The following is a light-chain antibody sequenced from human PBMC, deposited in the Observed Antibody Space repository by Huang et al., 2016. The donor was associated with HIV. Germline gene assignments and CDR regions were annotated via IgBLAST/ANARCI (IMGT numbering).Light chain of an antibody. CDR2: GAS. CDR1: QAISNS. J-gene: IGKJ1*01. CDR3: QQYFSTPRT. Sequence: DIQMTQSPSSLSASVGYKVSITCRASQAISNSLVWYQQQPGKAPKLLLYGASRLESGVSSRFSGSGSGTDYTLTISSLQPEDFATYYCQQYFSTPRTFGQGTKVEIK. V-gene: IGKV1-NL1*01.